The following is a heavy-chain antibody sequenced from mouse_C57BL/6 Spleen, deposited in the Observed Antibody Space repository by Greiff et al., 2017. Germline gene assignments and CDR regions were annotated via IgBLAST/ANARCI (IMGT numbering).Heavy chain of an antibody. J-gene: IGHJ4*01. CDR2: INPGSGGT. CDR3: AWTAQATGAMDY. Sequence: QVQLQQSGAELVRPGTSVKVSCKASGYAFTNYLIEWVKQRPGQGLEWIGVINPGSGGTNYNEKFKGKATLTADKSSSTADMQLSSLTSEDSAVYFCAWTAQATGAMDYWGQGTSVTVSS. D-gene: IGHD3-2*02. CDR1: GYAFTNYL. V-gene: IGHV1-54*01.